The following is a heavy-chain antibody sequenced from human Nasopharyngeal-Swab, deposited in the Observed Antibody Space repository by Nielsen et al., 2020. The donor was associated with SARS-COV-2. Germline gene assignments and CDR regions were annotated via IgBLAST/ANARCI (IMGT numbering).Heavy chain of an antibody. CDR2: IYTSVPP. CDR1: GRSISSYY. D-gene: IGHD6-19*01. Sequence: SQSLSLTCTVSGRSISSYYWSWIRQPAGKLLEWIGRIYTSVPPTYNHPLKSRVTIPVDTSKTQFSLKLSSVTAADTAVYYCARDWMIAVAGYYYYYGMDVWGQGTTVTVSS. CDR3: ARDWMIAVAGYYYYYGMDV. J-gene: IGHJ6*02. V-gene: IGHV4-4*07.